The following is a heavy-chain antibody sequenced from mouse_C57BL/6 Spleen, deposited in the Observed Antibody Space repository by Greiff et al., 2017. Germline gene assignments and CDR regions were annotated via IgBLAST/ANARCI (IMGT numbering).Heavy chain of an antibody. D-gene: IGHD1-1*01. Sequence: VQLQQPGAELVRPGSSVKLSCKASGYTFTSYWMDWVKQRPGQGLEWIGNIYPSDSETHYNQKFKDKATLTVDKSSSTAYMQLSSLTSEDSAVYYCVTTVVANYFDYWGQGTTLTVSS. CDR3: VTTVVANYFDY. J-gene: IGHJ2*01. CDR2: IYPSDSET. V-gene: IGHV1-61*01. CDR1: GYTFTSYW.